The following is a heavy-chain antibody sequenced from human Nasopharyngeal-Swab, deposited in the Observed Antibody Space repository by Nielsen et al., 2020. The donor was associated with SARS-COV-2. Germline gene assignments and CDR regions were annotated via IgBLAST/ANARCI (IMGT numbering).Heavy chain of an antibody. V-gene: IGHV5-51*01. J-gene: IGHJ4*02. CDR3: VRRAFSASYFYFDY. CDR1: GYIFTSYW. D-gene: IGHD1-26*01. CDR2: IYPADSDS. Sequence: GGSLRLSCKGSGYIFTSYWIGWVRQMPGEGLEWMGIIYPADSDSRYSLSFQGQVSISVDKSISTAYLQWNTLKASDTAIYYCVRRAFSASYFYFDYWGPGTLVTVSS.